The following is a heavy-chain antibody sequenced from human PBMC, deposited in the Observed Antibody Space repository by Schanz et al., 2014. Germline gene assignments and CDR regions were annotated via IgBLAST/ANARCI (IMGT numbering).Heavy chain of an antibody. V-gene: IGHV4-59*01. J-gene: IGHJ4*02. D-gene: IGHD4-17*01. CDR3: ATFTVGDYGH. Sequence: QVQLQESGPGLVKPSETLSLTCTVSGGSISSYYWSWIRQPPGKGLEWIGYIYYSGSTDYNPSLKSRVTISVDTSKNQFSLKLSSVTAADTAVYYCATFTVGDYGHWGQGTLVTVSS. CDR1: GGSISSYY. CDR2: IYYSGST.